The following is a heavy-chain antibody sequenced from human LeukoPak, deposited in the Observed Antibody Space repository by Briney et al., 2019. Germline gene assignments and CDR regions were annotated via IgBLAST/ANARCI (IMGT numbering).Heavy chain of an antibody. CDR2: ISGSGGST. CDR3: AKPHMITFGGIIVPDFDY. D-gene: IGHD3-16*02. CDR1: GFTFSSYA. J-gene: IGHJ4*02. Sequence: GGSLRLSCAASGFTFSSYAMSWVRQAPGKGLEWVSAISGSGGSTYYADSVKGRFTISRDNSKNTLYPQMNSLRAEDTAVYYCAKPHMITFGGIIVPDFDYWGQGTLVTVSS. V-gene: IGHV3-23*01.